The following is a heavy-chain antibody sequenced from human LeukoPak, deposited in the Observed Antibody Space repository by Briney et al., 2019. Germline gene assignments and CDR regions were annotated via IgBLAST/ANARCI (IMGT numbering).Heavy chain of an antibody. D-gene: IGHD6-13*01. CDR1: GYSFTSYW. J-gene: IGHJ5*02. CDR3: AKVQYSSNEIAP. CDR2: IYPADSDT. V-gene: IGHV5-51*01. Sequence: GESLKISCKGSGYSFTSYWIGWVRQMPGKGLEWMGIIYPADSDTRYSPSFQGQVTISADKSISTAYLQWSSLKASATAMYYCAKVQYSSNEIAPWGQEPWSPSPQ.